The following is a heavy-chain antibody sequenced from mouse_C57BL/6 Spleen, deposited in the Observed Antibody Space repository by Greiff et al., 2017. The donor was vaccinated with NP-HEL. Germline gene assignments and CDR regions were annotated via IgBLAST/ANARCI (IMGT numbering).Heavy chain of an antibody. CDR3: AREVDYGNLYAMDY. Sequence: VQLQQSGPELVKPGASVKISCKASGYAFSSSWMNWVKQRPGKGLEWIGRIYPGDGDTNYNGKFKGKATLTADKSSSTAYMQLSSLTSEDSAVYFWAREVDYGNLYAMDYWGQGTSVTVSS. CDR2: IYPGDGDT. J-gene: IGHJ4*01. CDR1: GYAFSSSW. D-gene: IGHD2-1*01. V-gene: IGHV1-82*01.